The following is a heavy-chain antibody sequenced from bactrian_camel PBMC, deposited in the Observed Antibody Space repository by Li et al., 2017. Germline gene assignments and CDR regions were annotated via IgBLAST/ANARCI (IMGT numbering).Heavy chain of an antibody. D-gene: IGHD4*01. J-gene: IGHJ4*01. V-gene: IGHV3S1*01. CDR2: IDTRDEIT. CDR3: AQDHKFDYCTAIWFDRPSENNV. Sequence: QLVESGGGSVQTGGSLRLSCAASGYTYCMAWFRQAPGKGREGVVAIDTRDEITGATDSAKGRFTISRDNAKNTVYLQMNVLKPEDTAIYYCAQDHKFDYCTAIWFDRPSENNVWGQGTQVTVS. CDR1: GYTYC.